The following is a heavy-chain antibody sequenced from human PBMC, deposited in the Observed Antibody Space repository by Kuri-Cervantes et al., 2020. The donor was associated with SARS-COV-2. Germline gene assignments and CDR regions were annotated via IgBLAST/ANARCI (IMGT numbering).Heavy chain of an antibody. CDR2: ISYDGSNK. Sequence: GGSLRLSCAASGFTFSSYAMHWVRQAPGKGLEWVAVISYDGSNKYYADSVKGRLTISRDNSKNTLYLQMNSLRAEDTAVYYCARSYYDHIWGSYRPEALDYWGQGTLVTVSS. D-gene: IGHD3-16*02. CDR3: ARSYYDHIWGSYRPEALDY. CDR1: GFTFSSYA. J-gene: IGHJ4*02. V-gene: IGHV3-30-3*01.